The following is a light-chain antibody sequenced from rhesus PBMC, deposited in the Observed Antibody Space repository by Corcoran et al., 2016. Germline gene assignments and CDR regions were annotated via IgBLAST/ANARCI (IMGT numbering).Light chain of an antibody. J-gene: IGKJ2*01. CDR3: QQGYSTPYS. CDR2: AAS. Sequence: DIQMSQSPSSLSASVGDKVTITCRASQGISNALAWYQQKPGKAPKYLIYAASNLESGAPSRFSGSRSGTDLNRTISSLQPEDFATYYCQQGYSTPYSFGQGTKVEIK. V-gene: IGKV1-33*02. CDR1: QGISNA.